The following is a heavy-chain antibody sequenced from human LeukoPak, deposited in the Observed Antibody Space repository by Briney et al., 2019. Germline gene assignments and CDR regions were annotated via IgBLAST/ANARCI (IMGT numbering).Heavy chain of an antibody. CDR1: GYTFTGYY. V-gene: IGHV1-2*03. D-gene: IGHD2-2*01. CDR2: INPNSGGT. J-gene: IGHJ6*03. Sequence: LGASVKVSCKASGYTFTGYYMHWVRQAPGQGLEWMGWINPNSGGTNYAQKFQGRVTMTGDTSISTAYMELSRLRSDDTAVYYCARDHIVVVPAAKLYYYYYMDVWGKGTTVTVSS. CDR3: ARDHIVVVPAAKLYYYYYMDV.